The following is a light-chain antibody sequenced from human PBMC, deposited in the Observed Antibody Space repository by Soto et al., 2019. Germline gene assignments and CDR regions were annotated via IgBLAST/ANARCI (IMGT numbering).Light chain of an antibody. Sequence: DIVVTQSPLTLPVTPGETASISCRSSQSLLHSNGYNYLDWYLQKPGQSPQLLIYLGSNRASGVPDRFSGSGSGTDFTLKISSVEAKNVGIYYCVQALQSPPWTFGEGTKVEIK. V-gene: IGKV2-28*01. CDR1: QSLLHSNGYNY. J-gene: IGKJ1*01. CDR3: VQALQSPPWT. CDR2: LGS.